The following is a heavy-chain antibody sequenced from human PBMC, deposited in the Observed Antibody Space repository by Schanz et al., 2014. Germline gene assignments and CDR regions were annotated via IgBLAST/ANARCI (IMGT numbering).Heavy chain of an antibody. CDR3: ARDTAQSCIGPSCFEYFQH. J-gene: IGHJ1*01. CDR2: MSWNAGSL. D-gene: IGHD2-2*01. Sequence: EVQLVESGGGLVQPRGSLRLSCVASGFRFDDYAMHWVRQAPGTGLEWVSGMSWNAGSLGYGDSVKGRFTISRDNAKNSLYLQMNSLRAEDTALYYCARDTAQSCIGPSCFEYFQHWGQGALVTVSS. V-gene: IGHV3-9*01. CDR1: GFRFDDYA.